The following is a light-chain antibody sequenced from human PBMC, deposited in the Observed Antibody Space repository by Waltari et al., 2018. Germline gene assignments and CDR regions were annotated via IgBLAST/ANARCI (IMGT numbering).Light chain of an antibody. Sequence: DIQMTQAPSSLSASVGDRVTNTCRASQTITSHLNWFQQQPGRAPKLLIHTASSLQSGVPSRFSGSGSGTQFTLTISSLQPEDFATYFCQQSYITPYTFGQGTKVEIK. CDR3: QQSYITPYT. J-gene: IGKJ2*01. CDR1: QTITSH. V-gene: IGKV1-39*01. CDR2: TAS.